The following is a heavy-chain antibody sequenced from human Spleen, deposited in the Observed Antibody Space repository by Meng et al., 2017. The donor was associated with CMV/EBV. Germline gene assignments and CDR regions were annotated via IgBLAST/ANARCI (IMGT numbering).Heavy chain of an antibody. V-gene: IGHV1-2*02. CDR3: TRDHDWGADY. Sequence: SCQASGYFFSDHFMHCVRQAPGQGLEWMGWIKPNAGYTNYAQNFQGRVTMTSDSSIATAYMELSRLTSDDTAVYYCTRDHDWGADYWGQGTLVTVSS. CDR2: IKPNAGYT. D-gene: IGHD3-16*01. CDR1: GYFFSDHF. J-gene: IGHJ4*02.